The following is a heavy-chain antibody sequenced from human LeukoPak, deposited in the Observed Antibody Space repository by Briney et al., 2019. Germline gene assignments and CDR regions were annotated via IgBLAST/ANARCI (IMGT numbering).Heavy chain of an antibody. CDR3: AKSFISWFGEPPDY. CDR1: GFTFSSYG. D-gene: IGHD3-10*01. Sequence: GGSLRLSCAASGFTFSSYGMRWVRQAPGKGLEWVAFIRYDGSNKYYADSVKGRFTISRDNSKNTLYLQMNSLRAEDTAVYYCAKSFISWFGEPPDYWGQGTLVTVSS. J-gene: IGHJ4*02. V-gene: IGHV3-30*02. CDR2: IRYDGSNK.